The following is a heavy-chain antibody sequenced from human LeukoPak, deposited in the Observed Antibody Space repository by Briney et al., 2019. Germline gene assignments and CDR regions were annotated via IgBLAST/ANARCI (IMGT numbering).Heavy chain of an antibody. CDR2: ISYGGTNK. Sequence: PGGSLRLSCAASEFTFSNYAIHWVRQAPGKGLEWVAVISYGGTNKYYADSVKGRFTISRDNSKNTLYLQMNSLRAEDTAVYYCARPRGDYGDYAFDYWGQGTLVTVSS. V-gene: IGHV3-30*04. CDR3: ARPRGDYGDYAFDY. CDR1: EFTFSNYA. D-gene: IGHD4-17*01. J-gene: IGHJ4*02.